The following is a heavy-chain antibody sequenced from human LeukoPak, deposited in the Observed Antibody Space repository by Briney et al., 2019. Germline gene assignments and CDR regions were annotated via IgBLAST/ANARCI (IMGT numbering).Heavy chain of an antibody. V-gene: IGHV3-23*01. J-gene: IGHJ4*02. CDR3: AKTMGAIDHDY. Sequence: GGSPRLSCAASGFTFSGFGMSWVRQAPGKGLEWVSTISNSGGTTYYADSVKGRFTISRDNSKNTLYLQMNSLRAEDTAVYFCAKTMGAIDHDYWGQGTLVTVSS. CDR1: GFTFSGFG. D-gene: IGHD1-26*01. CDR2: ISNSGGTT.